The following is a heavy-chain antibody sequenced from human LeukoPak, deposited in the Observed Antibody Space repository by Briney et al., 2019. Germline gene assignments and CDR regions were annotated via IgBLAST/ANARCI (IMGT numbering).Heavy chain of an antibody. CDR1: GGTFSSYA. J-gene: IGHJ4*02. CDR2: IIPNFGTA. CDR3: ARGAYYDILTGYLDY. D-gene: IGHD3-9*01. V-gene: IGHV1-69*01. Sequence: GSSVKVSCKASGGTFSSYAISWVRQAPGQGLEWMGGIIPNFGTANYAQKFQGRVTITADESTSTAYMELSSLRSEDTAVYYCARGAYYDILTGYLDYWGQGTLVTVSS.